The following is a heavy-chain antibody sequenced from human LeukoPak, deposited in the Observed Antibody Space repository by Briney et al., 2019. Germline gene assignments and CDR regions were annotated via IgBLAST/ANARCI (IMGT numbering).Heavy chain of an antibody. J-gene: IGHJ4*02. Sequence: GASVKVSCKASGYTFTSYGISWVRQAPGQRLEWMGWISAYNGNTNYARKLQGRVTMTTDTSTSTAYMELRSLRSDDTAVYYCARHGSGSYYSTFDYWGQGTLVTVSS. V-gene: IGHV1-18*01. CDR2: ISAYNGNT. D-gene: IGHD3-10*01. CDR1: GYTFTSYG. CDR3: ARHGSGSYYSTFDY.